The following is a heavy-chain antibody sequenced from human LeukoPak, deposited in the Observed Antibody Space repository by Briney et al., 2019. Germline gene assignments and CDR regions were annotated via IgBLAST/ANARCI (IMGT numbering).Heavy chain of an antibody. V-gene: IGHV1-69*04. J-gene: IGHJ4*02. D-gene: IGHD6-19*01. Sequence: ASVKVSCKASGGTFSSYAISWVRQAPGQGLEWMGRIIPILGIANYAQKFQGRVTITADKSTSTAYMELSSLRSEDTAVYYCARGPRSYTNVYSSGWYGVDYWGQGTLVTVSS. CDR3: ARGPRSYTNVYSSGWYGVDY. CDR1: GGTFSSYA. CDR2: IIPILGIA.